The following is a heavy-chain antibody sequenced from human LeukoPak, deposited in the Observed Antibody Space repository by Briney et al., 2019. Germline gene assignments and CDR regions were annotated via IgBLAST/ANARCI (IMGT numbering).Heavy chain of an antibody. CDR1: SGSFSGYS. CDR2: INHSGST. V-gene: IGHV4-34*01. J-gene: IGHJ5*02. Sequence: PSETLSLTCAVYSGSFSGYSWSWIRQPPGKGPEWIGEINHSGSTNYSPSLKSRVTISVDTSSSQFSLSLSSVTAADTAVYYCARNHTGYFDPWGQGTLVTVSS. D-gene: IGHD5-18*01. CDR3: ARNHTGYFDP.